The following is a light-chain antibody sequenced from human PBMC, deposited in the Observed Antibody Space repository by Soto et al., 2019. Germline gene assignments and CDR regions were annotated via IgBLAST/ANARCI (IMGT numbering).Light chain of an antibody. CDR1: QSVSSY. J-gene: IGKJ2*01. V-gene: IGKV3-11*01. CDR2: DAS. Sequence: EIVLTQSPATLSLSPGERATLSCRASQSVSSYLAWYQQKPGQAPRLLSYDASNRATGIPARFSGGGSGTDFTLTIGILEPEVFEVYYCQRQYTFGQGTTLAIK. CDR3: QRQYT.